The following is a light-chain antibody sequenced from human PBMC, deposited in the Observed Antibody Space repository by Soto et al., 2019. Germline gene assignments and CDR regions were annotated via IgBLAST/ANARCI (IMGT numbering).Light chain of an antibody. CDR2: DAS. V-gene: IGKV3D-20*02. Sequence: EILLTQSPGTLSLSPGERATLSCRASQSLNRRYLAWYQQKPGQAPRLLIYDASRRATDIPDRFSGSGSGTEFTLTISSVQSEDFAVYYCQQYNNWLQTFGQGTKVDIK. J-gene: IGKJ1*01. CDR1: QSLNRRY. CDR3: QQYNNWLQT.